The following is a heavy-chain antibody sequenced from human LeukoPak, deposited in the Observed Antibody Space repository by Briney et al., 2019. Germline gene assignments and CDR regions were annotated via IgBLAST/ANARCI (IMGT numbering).Heavy chain of an antibody. D-gene: IGHD2-2*01. J-gene: IGHJ4*02. V-gene: IGHV1-69*01. CDR2: IIPIFGTA. CDR1: GGTFSSYA. Sequence: SVKVSCKASGGTFSSYAISWVRQAPGQGLEWMGGIIPIFGTANYAQKYQGRGTITADEPTSTAYMELSSLRSGDTAVYYCAKGVIVVVPAAMPFDYWGQGTLVTVSS. CDR3: AKGVIVVVPAAMPFDY.